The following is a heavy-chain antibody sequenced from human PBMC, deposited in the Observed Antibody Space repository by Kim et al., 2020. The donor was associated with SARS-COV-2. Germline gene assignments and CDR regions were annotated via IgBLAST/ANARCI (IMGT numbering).Heavy chain of an antibody. CDR2: IPHSGST. CDR3: ARGPGSNYVGGWGAYFDY. D-gene: IGHD4-4*01. Sequence: SETLSLTCAVHGGFFSCHYWSWIRKHPGEGQAWIREIPHSGSTNYNPSLKSRVTISVDTSKNQFSLKLSSVTAADTAVYYCARGPGSNYVGGWGAYFDY. V-gene: IGHV4-34*01. CDR1: GGFFSCHY. J-gene: IGHJ4*01.